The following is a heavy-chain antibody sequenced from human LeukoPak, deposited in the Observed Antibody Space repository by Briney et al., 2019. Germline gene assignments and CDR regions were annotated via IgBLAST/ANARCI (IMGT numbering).Heavy chain of an antibody. CDR3: ARYIPLHGYFDY. D-gene: IGHD2-21*01. CDR1: GYTFTSYG. V-gene: IGHV1-18*01. CDR2: ISAYNGNT. J-gene: IGHJ4*02. Sequence: ASVKVSCKASGYTFTSYGISWVRQAPGQGLEWMGWISAYNGNTNYARKLQGRVTMTTDTSTSTAYMELRSLRSDDTAVYYCARYIPLHGYFDYWGQGTLVTVSS.